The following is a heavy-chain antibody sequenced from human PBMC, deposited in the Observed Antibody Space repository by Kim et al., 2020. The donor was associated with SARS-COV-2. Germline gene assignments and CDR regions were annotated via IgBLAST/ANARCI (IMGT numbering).Heavy chain of an antibody. Sequence: SPRSRVTISVDTSTNQFSLKMSSVTAADTAMYYCARTCSSVSCYTFGMDVWGQGTRVTVSS. V-gene: IGHV4-59*01. J-gene: IGHJ6*02. D-gene: IGHD2-2*02. CDR3: ARTCSSVSCYTFGMDV.